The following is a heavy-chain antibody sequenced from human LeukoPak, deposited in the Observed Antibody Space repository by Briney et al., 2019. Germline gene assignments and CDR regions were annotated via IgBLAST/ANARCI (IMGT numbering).Heavy chain of an antibody. V-gene: IGHV4-34*01. Sequence: KPSETLSLTCAVYGGSFSGYYWSWIRQPPGKGLEWIGEINHSGSTNYNPSLKSRVAISVDTSKNQFSLKLSSVTAADTAVYYCARVNTTVTTTYDYRGQGTLVTVSS. D-gene: IGHD4-17*01. CDR2: INHSGST. CDR3: ARVNTTVTTTYDY. J-gene: IGHJ4*02. CDR1: GGSFSGYY.